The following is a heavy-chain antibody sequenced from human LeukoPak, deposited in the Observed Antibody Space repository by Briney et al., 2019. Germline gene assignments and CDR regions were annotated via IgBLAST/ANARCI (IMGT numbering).Heavy chain of an antibody. V-gene: IGHV5-51*03. CDR2: IYPGDSDT. J-gene: IGHJ4*02. CDR3: ARWYYGSGSYYYFDY. D-gene: IGHD3-10*01. Sequence: KPGESLKISCKGSGYSFTSYWIGWVRQMPGKGLEWMGIIYPGDSDTRYSPSFQGQVTISADKSISTAYLQWSSLKASDTAMYYCARWYYGSGSYYYFDYWGQGTLVTVSS. CDR1: GYSFTSYW.